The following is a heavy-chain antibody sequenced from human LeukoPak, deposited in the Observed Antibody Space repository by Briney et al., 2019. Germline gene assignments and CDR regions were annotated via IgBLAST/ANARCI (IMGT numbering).Heavy chain of an antibody. V-gene: IGHV4-59*08. J-gene: IGHJ4*02. CDR3: ARHSMITLDY. CDR1: GGSISSYY. Sequence: PSETLSLTCTVSGGSISSYYWSWIRQPPGKGLEWIGYIYYSGSTNYNPSLKSRVTISVDMSKNQFSLKLSSVTAADTAVYYCARHSMITLDYWGQGTLVTVSS. CDR2: IYYSGST. D-gene: IGHD3-16*01.